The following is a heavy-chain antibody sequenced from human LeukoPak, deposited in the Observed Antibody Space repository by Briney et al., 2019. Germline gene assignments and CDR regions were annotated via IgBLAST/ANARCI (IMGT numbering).Heavy chain of an antibody. V-gene: IGHV1-8*01. CDR1: GYTFTSYD. J-gene: IGHJ6*02. Sequence: GASVKVSCKASGYTFTSYDINWVRQATGQGLEWMGWMNPNSGNTGYAQKFQGRVTMTRNTSISTAYMELSSLRSEDTAVCYCARSPYQLLSFYYYGMDVWGQGTTVTVSS. CDR2: MNPNSGNT. CDR3: ARSPYQLLSFYYYGMDV. D-gene: IGHD2-2*01.